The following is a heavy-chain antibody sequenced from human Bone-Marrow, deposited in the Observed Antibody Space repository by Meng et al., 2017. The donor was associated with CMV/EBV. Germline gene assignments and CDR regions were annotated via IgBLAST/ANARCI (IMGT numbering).Heavy chain of an antibody. CDR1: GYTFTGYY. J-gene: IGHJ4*02. V-gene: IGHV1-2*02. CDR3: ARDKWLRLRDFDY. D-gene: IGHD5-12*01. CDR2: INPNSGGT. Sequence: ASVKVSCKASGYTFTGYYMHWVRQAPGQGLEWMGWINPNSGGTNYAQKFQGRVTMTRDTSISTAYMGLSRLRSDDTAVDYCARDKWLRLRDFDYWGQGTPVTVSS.